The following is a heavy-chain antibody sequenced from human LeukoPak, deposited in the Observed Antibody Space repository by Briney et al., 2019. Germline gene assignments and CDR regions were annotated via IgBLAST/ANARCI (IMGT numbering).Heavy chain of an antibody. Sequence: SETLSLTCTVSGGSISSYYWSWIRQPPGMGLEWIGYIYFSGSTNYNPSLKSRGTISVDTSKNRFSLKLSSVTAADTAVYFCARVLPSVEMTPIRAFEIWGQGTMVTVSS. CDR1: GGSISSYY. CDR2: IYFSGST. CDR3: ARVLPSVEMTPIRAFEI. D-gene: IGHD5-24*01. J-gene: IGHJ3*02. V-gene: IGHV4-59*01.